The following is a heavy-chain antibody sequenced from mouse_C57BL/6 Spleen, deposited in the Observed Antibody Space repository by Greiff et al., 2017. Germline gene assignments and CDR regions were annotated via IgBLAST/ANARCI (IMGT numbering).Heavy chain of an antibody. Sequence: QVQLKESGPGILQPSQTLSLTCSFSGFSLSTFGMGVGWIRQPSGKGLEWLAHIWWDDDKYYNPALKSRLTISKDTSKNQVFLKIANVDTAETATYYCSRMEIYDGYRPWFAYWGQGTLVTVSA. D-gene: IGHD2-3*01. CDR3: SRMEIYDGYRPWFAY. J-gene: IGHJ3*01. CDR2: IWWDDDK. CDR1: GFSLSTFGMG. V-gene: IGHV8-8*01.